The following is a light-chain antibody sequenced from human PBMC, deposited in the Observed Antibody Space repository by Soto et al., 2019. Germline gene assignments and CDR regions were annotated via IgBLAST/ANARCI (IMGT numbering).Light chain of an antibody. V-gene: IGKV3-20*01. CDR2: GAS. CDR1: QSLITRY. CDR3: QQYGTSPT. J-gene: IGKJ5*01. Sequence: EIVLTQSPGTLSLFPGERATLSCRASQSLITRYLAWYQQKPGQAPRLLIYGASSRATGIPDRFSGSGSGTDFTITISRLEPADFAVYSCQQYGTSPTFGQGTRLEIK.